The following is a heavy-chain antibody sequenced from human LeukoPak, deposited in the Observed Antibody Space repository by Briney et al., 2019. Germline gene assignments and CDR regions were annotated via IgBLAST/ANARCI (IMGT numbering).Heavy chain of an antibody. J-gene: IGHJ4*02. Sequence: GGSLRLSCAASGFTFSSYGMHWVRQAPGKGLEWVAVISYDGSNKYYADSVKGRFTISRDNSKNTLYLQMNSLRAEDTAVYYCARVPTQQLVLGYFDYWGQGTLVTVSS. CDR3: ARVPTQQLVLGYFDY. CDR2: ISYDGSNK. D-gene: IGHD6-13*01. CDR1: GFTFSSYG. V-gene: IGHV3-30*03.